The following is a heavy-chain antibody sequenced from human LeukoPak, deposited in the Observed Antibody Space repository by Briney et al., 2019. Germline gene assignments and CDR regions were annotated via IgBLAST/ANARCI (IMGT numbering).Heavy chain of an antibody. V-gene: IGHV3-43*02. CDR3: AKESGKFDY. CDR1: GITFADYA. Sequence: PGGSLSLSCVVSGITFADYAIHWVRQPAGKGLEWVSLISADGGSTFSADSVKGRFSISRDNSKNSLYLQMNSLRSEDTAMYYCAKESGKFDYWGQGTLVAVSS. CDR2: ISADGGST. J-gene: IGHJ4*02.